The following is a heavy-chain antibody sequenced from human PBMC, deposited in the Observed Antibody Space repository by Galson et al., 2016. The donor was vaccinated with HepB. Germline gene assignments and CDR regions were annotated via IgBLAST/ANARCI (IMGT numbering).Heavy chain of an antibody. D-gene: IGHD6-19*01. CDR1: GFYFGSFW. Sequence: SLRLSCAASGFYFGSFWMTWVRQAPEKGLEWVATIKHDGNEKYYADSVKGRFTISRDDAKNSLYLQMNSLRAEDTAVYYCARHLIYNTGWYDYFDYWGQGTPLTVSS. V-gene: IGHV3-7*03. CDR3: ARHLIYNTGWYDYFDY. CDR2: IKHDGNEK. J-gene: IGHJ4*02.